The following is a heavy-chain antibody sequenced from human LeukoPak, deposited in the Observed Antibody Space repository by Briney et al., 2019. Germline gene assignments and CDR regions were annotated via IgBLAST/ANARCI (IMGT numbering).Heavy chain of an antibody. V-gene: IGHV4-39*01. D-gene: IGHD6-19*01. CDR1: GGSISSSSYY. Sequence: SESLSLTCTVSGGSISSSSYYWGWIRQPPGKGLEWIECVYYSGYIYYNPSLKSRVTISVDTSNDQFSLKLSSVTGADTAVYYCAKCSGWFVRGKDYYYYYMDVWGKGTTVTVSS. J-gene: IGHJ6*03. CDR2: VYYSGYI. CDR3: AKCSGWFVRGKDYYYYYMDV.